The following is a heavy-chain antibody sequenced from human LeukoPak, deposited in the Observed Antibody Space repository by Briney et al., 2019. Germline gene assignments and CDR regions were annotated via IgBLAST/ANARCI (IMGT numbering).Heavy chain of an antibody. V-gene: IGHV3-7*01. CDR3: ARGYGVVGRFDP. CDR1: GFTFSGYW. J-gene: IGHJ5*02. D-gene: IGHD3-3*01. Sequence: GGSLRLSCAASGFTFSGYWMSWVRQAPGKGLEWVANIKQDGSEKYYVDSVKGRFTIFRDNAKNSLYLQMDSLRAEDTAVYYCARGYGVVGRFDPWGQGTLVTVSS. CDR2: IKQDGSEK.